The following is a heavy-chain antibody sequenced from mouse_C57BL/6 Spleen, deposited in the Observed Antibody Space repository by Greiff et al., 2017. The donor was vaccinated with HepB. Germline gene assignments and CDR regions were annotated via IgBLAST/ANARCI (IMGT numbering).Heavy chain of an antibody. CDR1: GFTFSDYG. D-gene: IGHD1-1*01. CDR2: ISSGSSTI. CDR3: AREYGSGYWYFDV. J-gene: IGHJ1*03. V-gene: IGHV5-17*01. Sequence: EVKLMESGGGLVKPGGSLKLSCAASGFTFSDYGMHWVRQAPEKGLEWVAYISSGSSTIYYADTLKGRSTISRDNAKNTLFLQMTSLRSEDAAMYYCAREYGSGYWYFDVWGTGTTVTVSS.